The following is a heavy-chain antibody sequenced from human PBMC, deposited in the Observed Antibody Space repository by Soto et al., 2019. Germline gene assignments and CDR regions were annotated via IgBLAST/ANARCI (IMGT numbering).Heavy chain of an antibody. CDR3: ARSIVVVTALYY. CDR1: GYTFTSYG. V-gene: IGHV1-3*01. J-gene: IGHJ4*02. Sequence: ASVKVSCKASGYTFTSYGMHWVRQAPGQRLEWMGWINAGNGNTKYSQKFQGRVTITRDTSASTAYMELSSLRSEDTAVYYCARSIVVVTALYYWGQGTLVTVSS. CDR2: INAGNGNT. D-gene: IGHD2-21*02.